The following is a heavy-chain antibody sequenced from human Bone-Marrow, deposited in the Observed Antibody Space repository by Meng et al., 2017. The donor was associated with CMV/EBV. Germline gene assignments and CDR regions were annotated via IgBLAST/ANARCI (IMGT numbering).Heavy chain of an antibody. CDR2: IIPILGIA. CDR1: GGTFSSYA. V-gene: IGHV1-69*10. CDR3: ARVGYDMLTGYPADAFDI. D-gene: IGHD3-9*01. J-gene: IGHJ3*02. Sequence: SVKVSCKASGGTFSSYAISWVRQAPGQGLEWMGGIIPILGIANYAQKFQGRVTITADKSTSTAYMELSSLRSEDTAVYYCARVGYDMLTGYPADAFDIWGQGTMVTVSS.